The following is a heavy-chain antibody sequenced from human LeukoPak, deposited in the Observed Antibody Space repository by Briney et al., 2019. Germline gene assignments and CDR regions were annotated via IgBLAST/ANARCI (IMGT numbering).Heavy chain of an antibody. CDR1: GFTFDDYA. Sequence: GGSLRLSCAASGFTFDDYAMHWVRQAPGKGLEWVSGISWNSRKMDYADSVRGRFIISRDNDKNSVYLQMNSLTAEDTALYYCAKDTSSSSSFFYLDVWGKGTAVTVSS. CDR3: AKDTSSSSSFFYLDV. CDR2: ISWNSRKM. J-gene: IGHJ6*03. V-gene: IGHV3-9*01. D-gene: IGHD6-6*01.